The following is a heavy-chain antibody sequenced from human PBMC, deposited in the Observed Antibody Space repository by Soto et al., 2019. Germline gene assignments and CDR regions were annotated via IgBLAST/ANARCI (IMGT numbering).Heavy chain of an antibody. Sequence: EVQLVQSGAEVKKPGESLKISCKGSGYSFTSYWIGWVRQMPGKGLEWMGIIYPGDSDTRYSPSFQGQVTVSADKSISTAYLQWSSLKASDTAMYYCARRSCSSTSCYSFDYWGQGTLVTVSS. CDR1: GYSFTSYW. V-gene: IGHV5-51*03. J-gene: IGHJ4*02. D-gene: IGHD2-2*02. CDR2: IYPGDSDT. CDR3: ARRSCSSTSCYSFDY.